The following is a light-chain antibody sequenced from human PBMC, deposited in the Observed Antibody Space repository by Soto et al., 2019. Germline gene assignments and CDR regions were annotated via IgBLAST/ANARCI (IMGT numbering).Light chain of an antibody. Sequence: QSALTQPASVSGSPGQSITISCSGTSSDVGGYNYVSWYQQHPGKAPKLMIYEVSNRPSGVSNLFSGSKSGNTASLTISVLQAEYESHYYCISYTSSSTWVFGGGTKLTVL. CDR3: ISYTSSSTWV. CDR2: EVS. CDR1: SSDVGGYNY. J-gene: IGLJ3*02. V-gene: IGLV2-14*01.